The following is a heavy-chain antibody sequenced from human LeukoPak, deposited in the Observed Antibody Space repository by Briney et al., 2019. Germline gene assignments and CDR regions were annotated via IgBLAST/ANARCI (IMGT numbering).Heavy chain of an antibody. J-gene: IGHJ4*02. D-gene: IGHD5-18*01. Sequence: GRSLRLSCAASGFTFSSYEMNWVRQAPGKGLEWVSYISSSGNTIFYADSVRGRFTISRDNAKTSVYLQMNSLRAEDTAVYYCSRTPPGNSYGLDYWGQGILVTVSS. CDR3: SRTPPGNSYGLDY. V-gene: IGHV3-48*03. CDR2: ISSSGNTI. CDR1: GFTFSSYE.